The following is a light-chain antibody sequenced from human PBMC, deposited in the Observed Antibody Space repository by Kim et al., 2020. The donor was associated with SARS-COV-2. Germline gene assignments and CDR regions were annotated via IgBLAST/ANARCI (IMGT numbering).Light chain of an antibody. CDR2: AAS. CDR1: QNINSY. Sequence: SVGDRVTITWRASQNINSYLKWYQQKPGKAPKLLIYAASTLQSGVRSRFSGSGSGTDFTLTINSLQTEDFATYYCQQSHTAPLLTFGGGTKVDIK. CDR3: QQSHTAPLLT. V-gene: IGKV1-39*01. J-gene: IGKJ4*01.